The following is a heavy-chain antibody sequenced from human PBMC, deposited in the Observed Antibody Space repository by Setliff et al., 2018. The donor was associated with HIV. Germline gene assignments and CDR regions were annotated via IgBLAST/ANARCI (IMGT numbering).Heavy chain of an antibody. CDR3: ASPASGGSSGQYHY. D-gene: IGHD6-19*01. CDR1: GGSISSSSYY. Sequence: SEPLSLTCTVSGGSISSSSYYWGWIRQPPGKGLEWIGSIYYSGSTYYNPSLKSRVTISVDTSKNQFSLKLGSVTAADTAVYYCASPASGGSSGQYHYWGQGTLVTVSS. CDR2: IYYSGST. J-gene: IGHJ4*02. V-gene: IGHV4-39*01.